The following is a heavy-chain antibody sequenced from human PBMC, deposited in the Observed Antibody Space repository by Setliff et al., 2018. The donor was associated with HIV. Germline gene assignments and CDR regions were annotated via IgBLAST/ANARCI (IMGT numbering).Heavy chain of an antibody. D-gene: IGHD2-8*01. V-gene: IGHV4-4*09. CDR3: ARLCSNGVCRPVGDHVFDV. J-gene: IGHJ3*01. CDR1: GAGISGYS. CDR2: IASNGRP. Sequence: KTSETLSLTCIVSGAGISGYSWSWIRQPPGKGLEWIGDIASNGRPNYNTSLNSRLTVSADPSKNQISMKLSSVTAADTAIYYCARLCSNGVCRPVGDHVFDVWGQGTMVTVSS.